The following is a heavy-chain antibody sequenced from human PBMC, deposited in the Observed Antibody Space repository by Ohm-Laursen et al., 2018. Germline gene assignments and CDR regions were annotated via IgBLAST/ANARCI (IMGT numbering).Heavy chain of an antibody. Sequence: ASVKVSCKASGYTFTGDYMHWVRQAPGQGLEWMGIINTGGGSTSHAQKFQGRLTMTRDTSTSTVYMELSSLRSEDTAMYYCARGQPIDFWGQGTLVTVSS. CDR3: ARGQPIDF. CDR1: GYTFTGDY. CDR2: INTGGGST. V-gene: IGHV1-46*01. J-gene: IGHJ4*02.